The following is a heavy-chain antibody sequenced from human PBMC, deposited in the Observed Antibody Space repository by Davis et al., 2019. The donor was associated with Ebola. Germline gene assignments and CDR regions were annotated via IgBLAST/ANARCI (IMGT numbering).Heavy chain of an antibody. V-gene: IGHV3-7*03. Sequence: GESLKISCAASGFTFSNYWMAWGRQAPGKGLEWVAHIKEDGSVKDYVDSVKGRFTTSRDNAKKSVYLQMNSLRVEDTAVYYCVRDGWGSLFDYWGQGTLVTVSS. D-gene: IGHD6-19*01. J-gene: IGHJ4*02. CDR1: GFTFSNYW. CDR3: VRDGWGSLFDY. CDR2: IKEDGSVK.